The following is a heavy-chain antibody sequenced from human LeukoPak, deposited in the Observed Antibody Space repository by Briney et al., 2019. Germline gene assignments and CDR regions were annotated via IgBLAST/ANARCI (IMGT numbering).Heavy chain of an antibody. CDR2: INPNSGGT. V-gene: IGHV1-2*02. D-gene: IGHD5-18*01. J-gene: IGHJ4*02. CDR1: GGTFSSYD. Sequence: ASVKVSCKASGGTFSSYDISWVRQAPGQGLEWMGWINPNSGGTNYAQKFQGRVTMTRDTSISTAYMELSRLRSDDTAVYYCASPKTPYTAMVSFDYWGQGTLVTVSS. CDR3: ASPKTPYTAMVSFDY.